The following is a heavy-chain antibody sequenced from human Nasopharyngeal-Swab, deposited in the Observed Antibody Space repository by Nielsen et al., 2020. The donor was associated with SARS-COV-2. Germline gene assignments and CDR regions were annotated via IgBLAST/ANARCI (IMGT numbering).Heavy chain of an antibody. Sequence: SETLSLTCTVPGGSISSSSYYWGWIRQPPGKGLEWIGSIYYSGSTYYNPSLKSRVTISVDTSKNQFSLKLSSVTAADTAVYYCARTPLTIFGVGDAFDIWGQGTMVTVSS. CDR3: ARTPLTIFGVGDAFDI. CDR1: GGSISSSSYY. V-gene: IGHV4-39*01. J-gene: IGHJ3*02. D-gene: IGHD3-3*01. CDR2: IYYSGST.